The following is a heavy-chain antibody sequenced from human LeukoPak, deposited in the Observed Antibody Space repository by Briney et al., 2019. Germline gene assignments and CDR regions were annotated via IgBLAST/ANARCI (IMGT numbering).Heavy chain of an antibody. J-gene: IGHJ3*02. Sequence: PSETLSLTCAVYGGSFSGYYWSWIRQPPGKGLEWIGEINHSGSTNYNPSLKSRVTISVDTSKNQFSLKLSSVTATDTAVYYCARWGDYVAFDIRGQGTMVTVSS. CDR2: INHSGST. D-gene: IGHD4-17*01. CDR3: ARWGDYVAFDI. CDR1: GGSFSGYY. V-gene: IGHV4-34*01.